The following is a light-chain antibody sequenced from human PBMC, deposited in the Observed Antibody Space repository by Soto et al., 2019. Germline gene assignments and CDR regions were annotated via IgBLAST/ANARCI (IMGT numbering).Light chain of an antibody. V-gene: IGKV3-15*01. CDR2: GAS. CDR1: QSVTSN. J-gene: IGKJ5*01. Sequence: EIVLTQSPATLSLSTGERATLSCRASQSVTSNLAWYQQKPGQAPRLLIYGASTRATSIPARFSGSGSGTEFTLTISSLQSEDFAVYYCQQYINWLPITFGQGTRLEIK. CDR3: QQYINWLPIT.